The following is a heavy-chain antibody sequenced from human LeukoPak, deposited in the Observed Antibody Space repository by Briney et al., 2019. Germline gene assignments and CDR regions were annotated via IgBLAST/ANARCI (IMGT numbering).Heavy chain of an antibody. CDR2: ITISGTYI. J-gene: IGHJ4*02. D-gene: IGHD1-26*01. Sequence: GGSLRLSCAASGFILSDYNMNWVRQAPGKGLEWVSFITISGTYITYADSVKGRFTISRDNAKNSLYLQMNSLRAEDTAVYYCTRNQSATARPYDYWAQGTLVTVSS. V-gene: IGHV3-21*01. CDR3: TRNQSATARPYDY. CDR1: GFILSDYN.